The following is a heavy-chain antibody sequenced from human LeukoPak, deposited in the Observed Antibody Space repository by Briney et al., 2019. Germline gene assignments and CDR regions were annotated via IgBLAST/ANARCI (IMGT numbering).Heavy chain of an antibody. CDR1: GFTFSSYS. CDR3: ARDGAAAATFDY. V-gene: IGHV3-21*04. Sequence: PGGSLRLSCAASGFTFSSYSMNWVRQAPGKGLEWVSSISSSSSYIYYADSVKGRFTISRDNAKNSLYLQMNSLRAEDTALYHCARDGAAAATFDYWGQGTLVTVSS. CDR2: ISSSSSYI. D-gene: IGHD6-13*01. J-gene: IGHJ4*02.